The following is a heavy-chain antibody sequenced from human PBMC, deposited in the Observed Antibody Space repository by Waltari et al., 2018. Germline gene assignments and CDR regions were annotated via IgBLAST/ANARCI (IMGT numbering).Heavy chain of an antibody. J-gene: IGHJ6*02. D-gene: IGHD6-19*01. CDR2: INHSGST. V-gene: IGHV4-34*01. Sequence: QVQLQQWGAGLLKPSEPLSLTCAVYGGSFSGYYWRWIRPPPGKGLEWIGEINHSGSTNYNPSLKSRVTISVDTSKNQFSLKLSSVTAADTAVYYCARDGSGWIYYYYGMDVWGQGTTVTVSS. CDR1: GGSFSGYY. CDR3: ARDGSGWIYYYYGMDV.